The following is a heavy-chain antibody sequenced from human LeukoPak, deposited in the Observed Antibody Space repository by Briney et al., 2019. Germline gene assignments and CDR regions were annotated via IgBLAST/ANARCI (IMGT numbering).Heavy chain of an antibody. CDR2: INHSGST. CDR3: ARGSGWYGNIDY. Sequence: SETLSLTCAVYGGSFSGYYWSWIRQPPGKGLEWIGEINHSGSTNYNPSLKSRVTISVGTSKNQFSLKLSSVTAADTAVYYCARGSGWYGNIDYWGQGTLVTVSS. V-gene: IGHV4-34*01. D-gene: IGHD6-19*01. CDR1: GGSFSGYY. J-gene: IGHJ4*02.